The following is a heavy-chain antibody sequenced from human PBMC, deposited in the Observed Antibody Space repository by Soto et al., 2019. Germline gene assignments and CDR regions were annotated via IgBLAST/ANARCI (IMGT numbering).Heavy chain of an antibody. CDR1: GGSVNSTNYY. CDR2: IYNSATT. Sequence: SETLSLTCTVSGGSVNSTNYYWGWIRQPPGKGLEWIGSIYNSATTYYNPSLKSRVTISVDTSKNLFSLNLNAVTAADTAMYYCGRVVIAASAHPDFDYWGQGTLVTVS. CDR3: GRVVIAASAHPDFDY. V-gene: IGHV4-39*01. D-gene: IGHD2-15*01. J-gene: IGHJ4*02.